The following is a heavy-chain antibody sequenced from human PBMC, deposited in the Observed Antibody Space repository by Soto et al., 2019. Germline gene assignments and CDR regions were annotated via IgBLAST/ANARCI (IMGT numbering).Heavy chain of an antibody. CDR2: INPATGAA. CDR1: GYPVTAYY. CDR3: ARGGGVGVAGSAAFDM. D-gene: IGHD3-3*01. J-gene: IGHJ3*02. Sequence: QLHLVQSGAVVKKPGASVTVSCSASGYPVTAYYMHWVRQAPGRGLEWMGGINPATGAAKYTQTFQGRDTRTRDTSTSTVFMERSGPTSEDPAVFYCARGGGVGVAGSAAFDMWGQGTVVTVSS. V-gene: IGHV1-2*02.